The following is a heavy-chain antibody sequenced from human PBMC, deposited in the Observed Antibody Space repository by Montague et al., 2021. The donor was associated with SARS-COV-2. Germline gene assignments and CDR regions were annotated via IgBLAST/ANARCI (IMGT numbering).Heavy chain of an antibody. CDR3: ALPLGGARFDP. J-gene: IGHJ5*02. Sequence: TLSLTCSVSGGSISTGNYYWSWIRQPAGKRLEWIGDIYTSGRTNYNPSLKSRLTISVDKSKNQISLKLISVTAADTAMYYCALPLGGARFDPWGQGTLVTVSS. CDR1: GGSISTGNYY. D-gene: IGHD3-16*01. CDR2: IYTSGRT. V-gene: IGHV4-61*09.